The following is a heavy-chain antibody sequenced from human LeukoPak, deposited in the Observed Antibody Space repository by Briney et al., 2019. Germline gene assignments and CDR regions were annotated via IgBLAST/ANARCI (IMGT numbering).Heavy chain of an antibody. CDR1: GVSISSSSYY. CDR3: ARGPSITIFGVVMYTWFDP. Sequence: SETLSLTCTVSGVSISSSSYYWGWIRQPPGKGLEWIGSIDYSGGTYFSPSLRSRVTLSVDTSKNQFSLNLISVIAADTAVYYCARGPSITIFGVVMYTWFDPWGQGTPVSVSS. D-gene: IGHD3-3*01. V-gene: IGHV4-39*07. CDR2: IDYSGGT. J-gene: IGHJ5*02.